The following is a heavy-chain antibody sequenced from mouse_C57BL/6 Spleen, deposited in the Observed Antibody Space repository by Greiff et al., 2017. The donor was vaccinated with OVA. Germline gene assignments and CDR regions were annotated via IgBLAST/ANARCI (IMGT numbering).Heavy chain of an antibody. CDR2: INPSTGGT. CDR3: ARELSLAY. V-gene: IGHV1-42*01. CDR1: GYSFTGYY. J-gene: IGHJ3*01. Sequence: EVQLQQSGPELVKPGASVKISCKASGYSFTGYYMNWVKQSPEKSLEWIGEINPSTGGTTYNQKFKAKATLTVDKSSSTAYMQLKSLTSEDSAVYYCARELSLAYWGQGTLVTVSA.